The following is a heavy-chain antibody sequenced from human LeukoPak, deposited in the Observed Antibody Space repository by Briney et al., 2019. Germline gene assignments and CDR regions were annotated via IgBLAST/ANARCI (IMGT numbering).Heavy chain of an antibody. CDR3: ARGRAYYDYVWGSYRYRPGEFDY. Sequence: SETLPLTCTVSGGSISSYYWSWIRQPPGKGLEWIGYIYYSGSTNYNPSLKSRVTISVDTSKNQFSLKLSSVTAADTAVYYRARGRAYYDYVWGSYRYRPGEFDYWGQGTLVTVSS. CDR1: GGSISSYY. D-gene: IGHD3-16*02. CDR2: IYYSGST. J-gene: IGHJ4*02. V-gene: IGHV4-59*12.